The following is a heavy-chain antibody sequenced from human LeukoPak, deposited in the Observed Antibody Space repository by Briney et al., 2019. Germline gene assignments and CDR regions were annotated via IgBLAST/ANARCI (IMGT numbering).Heavy chain of an antibody. CDR2: IRDNGATT. CDR1: GFTFSSYA. D-gene: IGHD2-15*01. J-gene: IGHJ4*02. CDR3: ARDGRGSPDY. Sequence: PGGSLRLSCAASGFTFSSYAMHWVRQAPGKGLEYVSAIRDNGATTYYTKSVKDRFTISRDNSKNTLYLQMGSLRAEDMAVYYCARDGRGSPDYWGQGTLVTVSS. V-gene: IGHV3-64*01.